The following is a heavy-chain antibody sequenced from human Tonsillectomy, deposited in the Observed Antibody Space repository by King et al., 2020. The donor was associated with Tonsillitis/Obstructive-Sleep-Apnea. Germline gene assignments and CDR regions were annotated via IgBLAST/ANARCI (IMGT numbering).Heavy chain of an antibody. CDR3: ATQKARYQLLSPPGFDP. J-gene: IGHJ5*02. V-gene: IGHV4-34*01. Sequence: QVQLPQWGAGLLKPSETLSLTCAVYGGSFSGYYWSWIRQPPGKGLEWIGEINHSGSTNYNPSLKSRVTISVDTSKNQFSLKLSSVTAADTAVYYCATQKARYQLLSPPGFDPWGQGTLVTVSS. CDR1: GGSFSGYY. D-gene: IGHD2-2*01. CDR2: INHSGST.